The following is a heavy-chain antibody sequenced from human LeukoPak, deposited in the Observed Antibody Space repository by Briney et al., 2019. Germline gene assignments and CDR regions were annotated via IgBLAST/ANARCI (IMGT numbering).Heavy chain of an antibody. Sequence: ASVNVSCKTSGYTFTNNAVTWVRRAPGQGLEWLVWISVYNGNTNYAQKLQGRVTMTTDIFTTTVYMELRSLRSNDTAVYYCARNHPYYYDSNGLYYFDYWGQGTLVTVSS. J-gene: IGHJ4*02. D-gene: IGHD3-22*01. CDR2: ISVYNGNT. CDR3: ARNHPYYYDSNGLYYFDY. CDR1: GYTFTNNA. V-gene: IGHV1-18*01.